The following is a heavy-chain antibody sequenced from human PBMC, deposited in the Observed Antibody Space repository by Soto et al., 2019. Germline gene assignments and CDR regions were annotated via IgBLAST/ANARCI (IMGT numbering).Heavy chain of an antibody. V-gene: IGHV4-31*03. CDR3: ARQDSSSWYWVYGMDV. CDR2: IYYSGST. D-gene: IGHD6-13*01. J-gene: IGHJ6*02. CDR1: GGSISRGGYY. Sequence: SETMSLTCTVSGGSISRGGYYWTWIRQHPGKGLEWIGYIYYSGSTYYNPSLKSRLTISLDTSKSQLSLKLSSVTAADTAVYYCARQDSSSWYWVYGMDVWGQGTTVTVSS.